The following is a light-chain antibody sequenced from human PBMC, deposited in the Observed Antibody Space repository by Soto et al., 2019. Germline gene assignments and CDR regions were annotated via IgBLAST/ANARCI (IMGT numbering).Light chain of an antibody. CDR2: EVS. J-gene: IGLJ3*02. V-gene: IGLV2-14*01. Sequence: QSALTQPASVSGSPGQSITISCTGTSSDVGGYNYVSWYQQHPGKAPKLMIYEVSNQPSGVSNRFSGSKSGNTASLTISGLPAEEGADYYCSSYTSSSTHGVFGGGTQLTVL. CDR1: SSDVGGYNY. CDR3: SSYTSSSTHGV.